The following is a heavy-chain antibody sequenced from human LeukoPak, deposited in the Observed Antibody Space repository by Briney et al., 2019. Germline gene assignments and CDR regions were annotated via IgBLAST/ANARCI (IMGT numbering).Heavy chain of an antibody. CDR3: ARESSYGPLGY. CDR1: RFTFSSYA. D-gene: IGHD5-18*01. CDR2: ISYDGSNK. V-gene: IGHV3-30*04. J-gene: IGHJ4*02. Sequence: PGGSLRLSCAASRFTFSSYAMHWVRQAPGKGLEWVAVISYDGSNKYYADSVKGRFTISRDNSKNTLYLQMNSLRAEDTAVYYCARESSYGPLGYWGQGTLVTVSS.